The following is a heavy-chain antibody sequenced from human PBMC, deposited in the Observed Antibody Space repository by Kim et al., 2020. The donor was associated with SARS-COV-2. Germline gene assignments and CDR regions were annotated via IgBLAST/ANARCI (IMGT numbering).Heavy chain of an antibody. Sequence: ASVKVSCKASGYSFTRYPINWVRQAPGQGFEWMEWINPKNDNPIYAQNFQGRFPITSDTSISPAYMELSGLKLEDTAFYYCARDRFTTYFHVSLRFDV. CDR1: GYSFTRYP. CDR2: INPKNDNP. CDR3: ARDRFTTYFHVSLRFDV. V-gene: IGHV1-8*01. J-gene: IGHJ6*01. D-gene: IGHD3-3*01.